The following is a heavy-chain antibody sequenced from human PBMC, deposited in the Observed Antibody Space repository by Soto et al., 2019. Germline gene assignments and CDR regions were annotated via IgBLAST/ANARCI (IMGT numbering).Heavy chain of an antibody. CDR1: GYTFTSYC. Sequence: ASVKVSCKASGYTFTSYCISWVLQAPGQGLEWMGWISAYNGNTNYAQKLQGRVTMTTDTSTSTAYMELRSLRSDDTAVYYCASKRRRAVAGSYYYYGMDVWGQGTTVTVSS. CDR2: ISAYNGNT. CDR3: ASKRRRAVAGSYYYYGMDV. V-gene: IGHV1-18*04. J-gene: IGHJ6*02. D-gene: IGHD6-19*01.